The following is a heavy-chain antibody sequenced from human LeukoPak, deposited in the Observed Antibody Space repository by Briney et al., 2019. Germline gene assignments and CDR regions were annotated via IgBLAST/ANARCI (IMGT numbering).Heavy chain of an antibody. CDR1: GFTLSNYG. V-gene: IGHV3-48*04. Sequence: GGSLRLSCAASGFTLSNYGMNWVRQAPGKGLEWVSYIASRTTTKKYADSVKGRFSISRDNAENSVFPQMNSLRAEDTAMYYCVRDSSVTTLVPFYFDSWGQGTLVTVSA. CDR3: VRDSSVTTLVPFYFDS. J-gene: IGHJ4*02. CDR2: IASRTTTK. D-gene: IGHD4-17*01.